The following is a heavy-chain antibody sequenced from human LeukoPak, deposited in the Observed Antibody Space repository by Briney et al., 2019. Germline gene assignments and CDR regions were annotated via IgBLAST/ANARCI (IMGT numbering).Heavy chain of an antibody. J-gene: IGHJ5*02. V-gene: IGHV1-18*01. CDR2: ISAYNGNT. Sequence: ASVKVSCKASGYTFISYGISWMRQAPGQGLEWMGWISAYNGNTNNAQKFQGRVTVTTDTSTSTAYMELRSLRSDDTAVYYCARVLRGYTYNWFDPWGQGTLVTVSS. CDR1: GYTFISYG. D-gene: IGHD6-13*01. CDR3: ARVLRGYTYNWFDP.